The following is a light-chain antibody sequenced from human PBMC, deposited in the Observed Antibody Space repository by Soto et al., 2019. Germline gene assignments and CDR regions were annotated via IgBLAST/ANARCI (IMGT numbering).Light chain of an antibody. Sequence: QSVLTQPASVSGSPGQSITISCTGTSSDVGAYNYVSWYQQHPGKATKLIIYDVSNRPSGVSNRFSGSKSGNTASLSISGLQAEDEADFYCSSYTSSATYVFGTGTKVTVL. CDR2: DVS. CDR1: SSDVGAYNY. V-gene: IGLV2-14*01. J-gene: IGLJ1*01. CDR3: SSYTSSATYV.